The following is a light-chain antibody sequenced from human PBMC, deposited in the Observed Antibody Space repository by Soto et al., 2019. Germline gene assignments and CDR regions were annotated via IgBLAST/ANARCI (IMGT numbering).Light chain of an antibody. CDR1: QSIGTW. J-gene: IGKJ3*01. CDR3: QHRNNRPFS. Sequence: DIQLTQSPPYLSASVGERVNITCRASQSIGTWLAWHQQKPGKAPNLLMFDASTLHTGVPSRFSGSGDGTEFTLSISSLQPDDSAIYYCQHRNNRPFSFGPGTKVDNK. CDR2: DAS. V-gene: IGKV1-5*01.